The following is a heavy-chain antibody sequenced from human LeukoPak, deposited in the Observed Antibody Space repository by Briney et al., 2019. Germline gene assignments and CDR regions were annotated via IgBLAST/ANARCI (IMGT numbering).Heavy chain of an antibody. D-gene: IGHD2-15*01. Sequence: ASVKVSCKASGYTFTSYAMHWVRQAPGQRLEWMGWINAGNGNTKYSQKFQGRVTITRDTSASTAYMELSSLRSEDTAVYYCARISLASSWYYYYGMDVWGQGTTVTVSS. V-gene: IGHV1-3*01. CDR1: GYTFTSYA. CDR3: ARISLASSWYYYYGMDV. CDR2: INAGNGNT. J-gene: IGHJ6*02.